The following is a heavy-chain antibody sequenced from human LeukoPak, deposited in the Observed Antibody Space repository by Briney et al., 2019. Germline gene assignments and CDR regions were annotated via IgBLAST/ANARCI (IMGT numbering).Heavy chain of an antibody. Sequence: GASVKVSCKASGYTFIGHYIHWVRQAPGQGLEWMGWMNPKSGGPEYAQKFRGRVTMTRDTSIATAYMELTRLTSDDTAVYYCARVGGTGAYVLEALDIWGQGTIVIVSS. CDR1: GYTFIGHY. D-gene: IGHD2-8*02. CDR3: ARVGGTGAYVLEALDI. CDR2: MNPKSGGP. V-gene: IGHV1-2*02. J-gene: IGHJ3*02.